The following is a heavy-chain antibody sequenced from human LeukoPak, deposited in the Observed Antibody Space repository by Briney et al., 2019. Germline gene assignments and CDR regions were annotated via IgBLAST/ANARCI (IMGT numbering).Heavy chain of an antibody. V-gene: IGHV4-59*01. CDR1: GGSISSYY. CDR2: IYYSGST. Sequence: SETLSLTCTVSGGSISSYYWSWIRQPPGKGLEWIGYIYYSGSTNYNPSLKSRVTISVDTSKNQFSLTLSSVTAADTAVYYCAGAAKVRGITYYYSYMDVWGQGTTVTISS. D-gene: IGHD3-10*01. CDR3: AGAAKVRGITYYYSYMDV. J-gene: IGHJ6*03.